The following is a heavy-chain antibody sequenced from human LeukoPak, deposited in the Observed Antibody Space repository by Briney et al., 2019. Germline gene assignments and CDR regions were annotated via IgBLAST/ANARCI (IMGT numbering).Heavy chain of an antibody. CDR1: GDSVSTNLYY. J-gene: IGHJ4*02. V-gene: IGHV4-39*01. D-gene: IGHD6-6*01. Sequence: SQRLSLTCTVSGDSVSTNLYYWGWIRQPPGKGLEWIGNLFHSGTTYYNPSLKSRVSISVDTSKNQFSLKLNSVTAADTAVYYCARQGYGRSSFFDHWGQGTLVTVSS. CDR2: LFHSGTT. CDR3: ARQGYGRSSFFDH.